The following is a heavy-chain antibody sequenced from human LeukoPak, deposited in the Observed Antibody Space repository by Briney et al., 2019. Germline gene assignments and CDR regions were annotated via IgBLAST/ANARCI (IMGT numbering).Heavy chain of an antibody. V-gene: IGHV4-39*07. CDR3: ARAVGSFDWLPRFDF. D-gene: IGHD3-9*01. J-gene: IGHJ4*02. CDR1: GGSISSGRYY. Sequence: PSETLSLTCTVSGGSISSGRYYWRWLRQPPGKGLEWIANIFYSGGTYYSPSLKSRVTISVDTSKNQFYLKLSSVNAADTAVYYCARAVGSFDWLPRFDFWGQGALVTVSS. CDR2: IFYSGGT.